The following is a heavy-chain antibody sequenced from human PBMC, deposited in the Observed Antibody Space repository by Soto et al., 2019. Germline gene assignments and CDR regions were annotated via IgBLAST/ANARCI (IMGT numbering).Heavy chain of an antibody. J-gene: IGHJ3*02. CDR3: ARDRGPAAGYAFDI. CDR2: ISGSGGST. D-gene: IGHD2-2*01. CDR1: GGTFSSYA. V-gene: IGHV3-23*01. Sequence: GGSLRLSCAASGGTFSSYAMIWVRQAPGKGLEWVSAISGSGGSTYYADSVKGRFTISRDNSKNTLYLQMSSLRSEDTAVYYCARDRGPAAGYAFDIWGQGTMVTVSS.